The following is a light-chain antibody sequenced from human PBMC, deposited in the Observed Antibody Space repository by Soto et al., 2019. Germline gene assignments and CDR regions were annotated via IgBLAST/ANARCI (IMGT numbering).Light chain of an antibody. J-gene: IGKJ1*01. V-gene: IGKV1-39*01. Sequence: DIQMTQSPSSMSASVGDRVTISCRASQNITSYLNWYQQKAGRAPRLLIYTASSLQSGVPSRFGGSGSGRDFTLTISSLQPEDFATFYCQQSHSIPWTFGQGTNVELK. CDR1: QNITSY. CDR2: TAS. CDR3: QQSHSIPWT.